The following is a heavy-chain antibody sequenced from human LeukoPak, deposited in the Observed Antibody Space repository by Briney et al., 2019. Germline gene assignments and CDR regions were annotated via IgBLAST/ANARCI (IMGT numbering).Heavy chain of an antibody. CDR1: GGSISSYY. Sequence: SETLSLTCTVSGGSISSYYWNWIRQPPGKGLEWIGYIYYSGSNNYNPSLKSRVTISIDTSKNQFSLKLSSVTAADTAVYYCVSSPRGALARNEYWGQGTLVTVSS. J-gene: IGHJ4*02. D-gene: IGHD1-26*01. CDR3: VSSPRGALARNEY. CDR2: IYYSGSN. V-gene: IGHV4-59*01.